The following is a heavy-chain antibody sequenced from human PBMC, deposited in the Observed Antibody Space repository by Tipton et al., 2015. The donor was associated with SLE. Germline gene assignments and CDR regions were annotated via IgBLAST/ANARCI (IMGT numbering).Heavy chain of an antibody. Sequence: QLVQSGVGVVQPGRSLRLSCAASGFTFSSYGMHWVRQAPGKGLEWVAVIWYDGSNKYYADSVKGRFTISRENSKNTLYLQMNSLRAEDTAVYYCAREWLALDYWGQGTLVTVSS. J-gene: IGHJ4*02. CDR1: GFTFSSYG. CDR2: IWYDGSNK. CDR3: AREWLALDY. V-gene: IGHV3-33*01. D-gene: IGHD6-19*01.